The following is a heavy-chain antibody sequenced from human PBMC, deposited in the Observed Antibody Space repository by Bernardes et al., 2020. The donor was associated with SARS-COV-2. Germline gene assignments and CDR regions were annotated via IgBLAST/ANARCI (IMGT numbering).Heavy chain of an antibody. Sequence: TLSLTCTVSGGSISSSTYYWGWIRQPPGKGLEWIGSIYFTGNTYYSPSLRSRVTISLDTSKNQFSLKVSSVTAADTAVYYCARGSTTGTTRLDYWGQGTLVTVSS. V-gene: IGHV4-39*07. CDR1: GGSISSSTYY. CDR2: IYFTGNT. J-gene: IGHJ4*02. D-gene: IGHD1-1*01. CDR3: ARGSTTGTTRLDY.